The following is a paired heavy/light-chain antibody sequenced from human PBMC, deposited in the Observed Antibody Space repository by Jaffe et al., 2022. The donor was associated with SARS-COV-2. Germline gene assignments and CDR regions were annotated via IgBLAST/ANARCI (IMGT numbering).Heavy chain of an antibody. D-gene: IGHD2-21*02. CDR3: AKGGYDCGGDCFPNWFDS. CDR2: ISVSGVNT. CDR1: GFSFNRFA. Sequence: EVQLLESGGGLVQPGGSLRLSCVASGFSFNRFAMSWVRQAPGKGLEWVSGISVSGVNTYYPDSAKGRFTISRDNSKNMMYLQMDSLRAEDTATYYCAKGGYDCGGDCFPNWFDSWGQGTLVTVSS. V-gene: IGHV3-23*01. J-gene: IGHJ5*01.
Light chain of an antibody. V-gene: IGKV3-15*01. Sequence: EIVMTQSPATLSVSPGDRATLSCRASKTVNINLAWYQQKPGQPPRLLIYGASTRATGVPARFSGSGSRTEFTLTISRLQSADFAVYYCQQYDNWPLTFGGGTKVEMK. CDR3: QQYDNWPLT. CDR1: KTVNIN. J-gene: IGKJ4*01. CDR2: GAS.